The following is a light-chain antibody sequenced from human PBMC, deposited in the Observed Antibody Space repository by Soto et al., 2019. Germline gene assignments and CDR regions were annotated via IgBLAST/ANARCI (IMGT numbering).Light chain of an antibody. CDR2: DAS. CDR1: QDISNY. CDR3: QQYDNLPPLCT. V-gene: IGKV1-33*01. J-gene: IGKJ2*02. Sequence: DIQMTQSPSSLSASVGDRVTITCQASQDISNYLNWYQQKPGKAPKLLIYDASNLETGVPSRFSGSGSGTDFTFNISSLQPEDIATYYCQQYDNLPPLCTFGQGTKLEIK.